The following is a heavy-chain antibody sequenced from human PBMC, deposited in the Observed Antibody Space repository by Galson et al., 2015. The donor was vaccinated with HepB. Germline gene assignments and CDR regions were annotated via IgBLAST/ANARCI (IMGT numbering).Heavy chain of an antibody. CDR2: INAGNGNT. CDR1: GYTFTGYA. Sequence: SVKVSCKASGYTFTGYAMHWVRQAPGQRLEWMGWINAGNGNTKYSQKFQGRVTITRDTSASTAYMELSSLRSEDTAVYYCARAGFSVVVPAASDGTFDYWGQGTLVTVSS. CDR3: ARAGFSVVVPAASDGTFDY. V-gene: IGHV1-3*01. J-gene: IGHJ4*02. D-gene: IGHD2-2*01.